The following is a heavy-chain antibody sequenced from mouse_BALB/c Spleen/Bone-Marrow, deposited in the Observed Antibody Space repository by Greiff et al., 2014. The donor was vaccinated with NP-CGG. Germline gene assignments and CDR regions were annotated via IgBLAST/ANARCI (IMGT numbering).Heavy chain of an antibody. V-gene: IGHV14-4*02. CDR3: NAWGYVDY. CDR2: IDPENGDT. Sequence: DVQLQESGAELVRSGASVKLSCTASGFNIKDYYMHWVKQRPEQGLEWIGWIDPENGDTEYAPKFQGKATMTADTSSNTAYLQLSSLTSEDTALYYCNAWGYVDYWGQGTTLTVSS. J-gene: IGHJ2*01. CDR1: GFNIKDYY.